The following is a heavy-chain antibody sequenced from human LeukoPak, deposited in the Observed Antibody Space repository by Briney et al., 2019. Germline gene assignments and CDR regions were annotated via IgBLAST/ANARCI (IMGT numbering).Heavy chain of an antibody. CDR2: INSDGSST. V-gene: IGHV3-74*01. Sequence: HPGGALRLSCAASGFTFSNYWMNWGRQAPGKGLWWVSRINSDGSSTSYADSVKGRSTISRDNAKNTLYLQMNRLRDEDTAVYYCARSGAVTHAFDIWGQGTMVTASS. J-gene: IGHJ3*02. CDR1: GFTFSNYW. D-gene: IGHD4-17*01. CDR3: ARSGAVTHAFDI.